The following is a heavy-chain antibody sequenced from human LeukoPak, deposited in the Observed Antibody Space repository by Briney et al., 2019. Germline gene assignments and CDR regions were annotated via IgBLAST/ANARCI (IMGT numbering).Heavy chain of an antibody. V-gene: IGHV1-2*06. D-gene: IGHD3-22*01. CDR2: INPNSGGT. Sequence: ASAKVSCKASGDTFTGYYMHWVRQAPGQGLEWMGRINPNSGGTNYAQKFQGRVTMTRDTSISTAYMELSRLRPDDTAVYYCARDVTMISSPHCYMHVWDKGTTVTVSS. J-gene: IGHJ6*03. CDR3: ARDVTMISSPHCYMHV. CDR1: GDTFTGYY.